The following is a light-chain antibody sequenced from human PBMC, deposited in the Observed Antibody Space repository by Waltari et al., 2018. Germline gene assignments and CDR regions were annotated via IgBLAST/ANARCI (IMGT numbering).Light chain of an antibody. CDR3: GTSTTTRNHV. CDR2: DVS. Sequence: QSALTQPASVSGSPGQSIPISCSATSSDVGAYNYVCWYQQHPGKAPKLIIYDVSVRPSGVSNRFSGSKSGNTASLTISGLHTEDEADYYCGTSTTTRNHVFGTGTKVTVL. J-gene: IGLJ1*01. CDR1: SSDVGAYNY. V-gene: IGLV2-14*03.